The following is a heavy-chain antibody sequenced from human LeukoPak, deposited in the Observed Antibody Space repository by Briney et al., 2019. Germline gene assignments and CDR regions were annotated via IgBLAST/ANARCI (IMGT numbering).Heavy chain of an antibody. CDR3: AKAKSWDFSYFDY. Sequence: GRSLRLSCAASGFTFSSYGMHWVRQAPGKGLEWVAVILYDGSNKYYADSVKGRFTISRDNSKNTLYLQMNSLRAEDTAVYYCAKAKSWDFSYFDYWGQGTLVTVSS. J-gene: IGHJ4*02. CDR1: GFTFSSYG. D-gene: IGHD3-3*01. CDR2: ILYDGSNK. V-gene: IGHV3-30*18.